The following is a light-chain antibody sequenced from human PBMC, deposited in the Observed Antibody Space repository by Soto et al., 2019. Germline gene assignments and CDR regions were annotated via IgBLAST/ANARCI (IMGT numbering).Light chain of an antibody. CDR2: DVS. V-gene: IGLV2-14*01. J-gene: IGLJ1*01. CDR1: SSDVGAYNY. CDR3: SSYTISNTLV. Sequence: QSVLTQPASVSGTPGQSITISCTGTSSDVGAYNYVSWYQQYPGKAPKLMIYDVSNRPSGVSNRFSGSKSGNTASLTISGLQAEDEAAYYCSSYTISNTLVFGSGTKVTVL.